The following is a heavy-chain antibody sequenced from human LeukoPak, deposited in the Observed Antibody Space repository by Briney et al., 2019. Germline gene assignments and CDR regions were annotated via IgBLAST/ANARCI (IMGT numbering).Heavy chain of an antibody. CDR2: IHYSGST. CDR3: ARDGSGTRPLDY. J-gene: IGHJ4*02. CDR1: GGSITNYY. V-gene: IGHV4-59*01. Sequence: KPSETLSLTCTVSGGSITNYYWTWIRQPPGKGLEWIGYIHYSGSTNYNPSLKSRVTISVDTSKNQFSLKLSSVTAADTAVYYCARDGSGTRPLDYWGQGTLVTVSS. D-gene: IGHD3-10*01.